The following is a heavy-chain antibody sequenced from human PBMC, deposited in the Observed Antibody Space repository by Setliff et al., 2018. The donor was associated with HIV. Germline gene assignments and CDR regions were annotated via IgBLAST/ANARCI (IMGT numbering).Heavy chain of an antibody. CDR3: ARGYCGGGICYSPNWLDP. V-gene: IGHV1-18*01. CDR1: GYTISAHG. CDR2: ISGDTGDI. D-gene: IGHD2-15*01. Sequence: GASVKVSCKASGYTISAHGVSWVRHVPGHGLEWMGWISGDTGDIKYSQRFEGRLTVTTETSTNTAYMELRGLRSDDTAVYYCARGYCGGGICYSPNWLDPWGQGTLVTVSS. J-gene: IGHJ5*02.